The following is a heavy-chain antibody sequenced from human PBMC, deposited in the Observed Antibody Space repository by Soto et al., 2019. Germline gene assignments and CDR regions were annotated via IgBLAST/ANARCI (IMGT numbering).Heavy chain of an antibody. CDR2: LYPNGAS. CDR1: GASVSSAGSHY. J-gene: IGHJ4*02. Sequence: QLHLQESGPGLVKPSETLSLTCSVSGASVSSAGSHYWGWIRQPPGQGLEWIGSLYPNGASYYNPSLKNRVTISVDTSKNQFSLKMNSVTAADTAVYHCASAPDYWGQGILVTVSS. CDR3: ASAPDY. V-gene: IGHV4-39*01.